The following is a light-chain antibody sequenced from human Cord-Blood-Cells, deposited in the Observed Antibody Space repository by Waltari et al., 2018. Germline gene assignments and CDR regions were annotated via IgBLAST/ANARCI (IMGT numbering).Light chain of an antibody. J-gene: IGKJ2*01. CDR1: QSISSY. CDR2: AAS. CDR3: QQSYSTPYT. Sequence: DIQMTQSPSSLSAFVGDRVTITCRASQSISSYLNWYQQKPGKAPKLLIYAASSLQSGVPSRFSGSGSGTDFTLTTSSLQPEDFATYYCQQSYSTPYTFGQGTKLEIK. V-gene: IGKV1-39*01.